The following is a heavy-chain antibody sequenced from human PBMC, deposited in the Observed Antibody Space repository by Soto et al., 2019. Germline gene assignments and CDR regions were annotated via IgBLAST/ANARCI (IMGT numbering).Heavy chain of an antibody. Sequence: EVQLLESGGGLVQPGGSLRLSCAASGFSFSTYAMSWVRQAPGKGLEWVSGFSGSGGNTYYAEAVKGRFTISRDNSKNTLYLQMNRLRAEDTAVYHCAKGGGGRHRQDLDVFDIWGQGTMVTVSS. J-gene: IGHJ3*02. D-gene: IGHD3-16*01. CDR3: AKGGGGRHRQDLDVFDI. CDR2: FSGSGGNT. CDR1: GFSFSTYA. V-gene: IGHV3-23*01.